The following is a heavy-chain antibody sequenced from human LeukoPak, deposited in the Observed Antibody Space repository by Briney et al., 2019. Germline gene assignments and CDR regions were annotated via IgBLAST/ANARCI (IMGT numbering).Heavy chain of an antibody. D-gene: IGHD3-22*01. CDR1: GFAFSNYG. CDR3: AREYFYDSSGYSDAFDI. Sequence: GGSLRLSCSASGFAFSNYGVHWVRQAPAKGLEWVAVIWYDGSYKDYADSVKGRFTISRDNSKNTLYLQMNSLRAEDTAVYYCAREYFYDSSGYSDAFDIWGQGTMVTVSS. J-gene: IGHJ3*02. V-gene: IGHV3-33*01. CDR2: IWYDGSYK.